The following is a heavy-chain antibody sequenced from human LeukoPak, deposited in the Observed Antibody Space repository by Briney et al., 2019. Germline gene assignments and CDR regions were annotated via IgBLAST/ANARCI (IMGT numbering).Heavy chain of an antibody. J-gene: IGHJ4*02. Sequence: PGGSLRLSCAASGFTFSDYYMSWIRQAPGKGLEWVSYISSGSTIYHADSVKGRFTISRDNAKNSLYLQMNSLRAEDTAVYYCARENNILTGYYNPFDYWGQGTLVTVSS. CDR2: ISSGSTI. CDR1: GFTFSDYY. V-gene: IGHV3-11*01. CDR3: ARENNILTGYYNPFDY. D-gene: IGHD3-9*01.